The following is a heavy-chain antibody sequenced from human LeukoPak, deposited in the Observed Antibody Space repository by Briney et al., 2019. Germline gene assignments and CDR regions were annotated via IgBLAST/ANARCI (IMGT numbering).Heavy chain of an antibody. CDR3: ARGALELWLFDY. CDR2: INPSGGST. CDR1: GYTFTSYY. D-gene: IGHD5-18*01. J-gene: IGHJ4*02. V-gene: IGHV1-46*01. Sequence: ASVKVSCMASGYTFTSYYMHWVRQAPGQGLEWMGIINPSGGSTSYARKFQGRVTMTRDTSTSTVYMELSSLRSEDTAVFYCARGALELWLFDYWGQGTLVTVSS.